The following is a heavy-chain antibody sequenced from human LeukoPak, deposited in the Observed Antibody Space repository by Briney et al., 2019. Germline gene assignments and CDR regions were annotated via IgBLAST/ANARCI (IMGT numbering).Heavy chain of an antibody. V-gene: IGHV3-21*01. D-gene: IGHD6-13*01. Sequence: GGSLRLSCAASGFTFSSYSMKWVRQAPGKGLEWVSSISGSSTYIYYVDSVQGRFTISRDNAKNSLYLQMNSLRAEDTAVYYCASVVVPAALPGYSSSWSLGAFDIWGQGTMVTVSS. J-gene: IGHJ3*02. CDR2: ISGSSTYI. CDR1: GFTFSSYS. CDR3: ASVVVPAALPGYSSSWSLGAFDI.